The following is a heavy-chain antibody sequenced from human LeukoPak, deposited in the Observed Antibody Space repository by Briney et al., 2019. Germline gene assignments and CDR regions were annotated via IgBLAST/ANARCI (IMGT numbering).Heavy chain of an antibody. J-gene: IGHJ3*02. CDR1: GGTFSSYA. Sequence: ASVKVSCKASGGTFSSYAINWVRQATGQGLEWMGWMNPNSGNTGYAQKFQGRVTMTRNTSISTAYMELSSLRSEDTAVYYCARGAFTGLDAFDIWGQGTMVTVSS. CDR2: MNPNSGNT. D-gene: IGHD3-3*02. V-gene: IGHV1-8*02. CDR3: ARGAFTGLDAFDI.